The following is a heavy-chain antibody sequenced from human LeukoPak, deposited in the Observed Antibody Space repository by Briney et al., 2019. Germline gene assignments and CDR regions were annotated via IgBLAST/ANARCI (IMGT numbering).Heavy chain of an antibody. V-gene: IGHV3-64*01. CDR1: GFTFSSYA. J-gene: IGHJ4*02. Sequence: GGSLRLSCAASGFTFSSYAMHWVRQAPGKGLEYVSAISSNGGSTYYANSVKGRFTISRDNSKNTLYLQMGSLRAEDTAVYYCARRWTTMSFSPTFDNWGQGTLVTVSS. CDR2: ISSNGGST. D-gene: IGHD4-17*01. CDR3: ARRWTTMSFSPTFDN.